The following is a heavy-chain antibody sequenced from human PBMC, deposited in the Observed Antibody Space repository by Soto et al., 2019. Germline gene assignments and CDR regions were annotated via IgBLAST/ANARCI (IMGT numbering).Heavy chain of an antibody. V-gene: IGHV1-3*01. J-gene: IGHJ6*02. CDR2: INAGNGNT. Sequence: ASVKVSCKASGYTFTSYAMHWVRQAPGQRLEWMGWINAGNGNTYYADSVKGRFTISRDTSKNTLYLQMNSLRAEDTAVYYCARAGYRLSGGMDVWGQGTTVTVSS. CDR3: ARAGYRLSGGMDV. CDR1: GYTFTSYA. D-gene: IGHD5-18*01.